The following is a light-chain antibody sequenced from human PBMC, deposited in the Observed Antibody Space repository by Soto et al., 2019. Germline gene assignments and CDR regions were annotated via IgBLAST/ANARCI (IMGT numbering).Light chain of an antibody. CDR1: SSEVGGYNY. CDR3: SSYTSSSTWV. V-gene: IGLV2-14*01. CDR2: DVS. Sequence: QSVLTQPASVSGSPGQSITISWTGTSSEVGGYNYVSWYQQHPGKAPKLMIYDVSNRPSGVSNRFSGSKSGNTASLTISGLQAEDEADYYCSSYTSSSTWVFGGGTKLTVL. J-gene: IGLJ3*02.